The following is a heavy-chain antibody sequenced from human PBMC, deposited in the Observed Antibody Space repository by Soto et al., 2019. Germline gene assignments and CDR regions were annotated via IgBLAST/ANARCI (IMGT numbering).Heavy chain of an antibody. J-gene: IGHJ4*02. CDR1: GFTFISYE. Sequence: QPWGSLRLSCAASGFTFISYEMNLFRQSPLKGLEWVSYISSSGSTIYYADSVKGRFTISRDNAKNSLYLQMNSLRAEDTAVYYCARESPLAAAGTPPDYWGQGTLVTVSS. CDR2: ISSSGSTI. V-gene: IGHV3-48*03. CDR3: ARESPLAAAGTPPDY. D-gene: IGHD6-13*01.